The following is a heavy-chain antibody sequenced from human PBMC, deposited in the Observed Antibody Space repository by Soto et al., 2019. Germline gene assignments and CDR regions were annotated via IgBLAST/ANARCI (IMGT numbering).Heavy chain of an antibody. J-gene: IGHJ5*02. V-gene: IGHV4-31*03. CDR1: GGSISSGGYY. Sequence: QVQLQESGPGLVKPSQTLSLTCTVSGGSISSGGYYWSWIRQHPGKGLEWIGYIYYSGSTYYNPSLKSRVTISVDTSKNQFSLKLSSVTAADTAVYYCARDHRVGATEGGWFDPWGQGTLVTVSS. CDR3: ARDHRVGATEGGWFDP. CDR2: IYYSGST. D-gene: IGHD1-26*01.